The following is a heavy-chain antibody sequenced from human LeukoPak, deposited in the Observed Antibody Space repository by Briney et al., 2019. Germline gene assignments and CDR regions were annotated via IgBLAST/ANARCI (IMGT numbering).Heavy chain of an antibody. CDR1: GFTVSSNY. J-gene: IGHJ4*02. V-gene: IGHV3-66*01. CDR2: IYSGGST. D-gene: IGHD6-19*01. Sequence: GGSLRLSCAASGFTVSSNYMSWVRQAPGRGLEWVSVIYSGGSTSYADSVKCRFTISRDNSKNTLYLQMNSLRAEDTAVYYCARDSSSGWQHDYWGQGTLVTVSS. CDR3: ARDSSSGWQHDY.